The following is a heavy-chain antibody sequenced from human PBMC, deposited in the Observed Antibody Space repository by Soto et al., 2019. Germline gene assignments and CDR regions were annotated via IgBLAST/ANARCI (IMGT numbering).Heavy chain of an antibody. V-gene: IGHV3-73*02. CDR3: TSLITVVVVAADGSDI. D-gene: IGHD2-15*01. Sequence: EVQLVESGGGLVQPGASLKLSCAASGFTFSGSAMHWVRQASGKGLEWLGRIRSKANNYATAYAASVKGRFTISRDDSKNMVYLQMNSLKTEDTAVYFCTSLITVVVVAADGSDIWGQGTMVTVSS. J-gene: IGHJ3*02. CDR1: GFTFSGSA. CDR2: IRSKANNYAT.